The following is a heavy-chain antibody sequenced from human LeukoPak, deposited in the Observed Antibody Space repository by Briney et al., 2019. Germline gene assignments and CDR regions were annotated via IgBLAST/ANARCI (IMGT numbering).Heavy chain of an antibody. CDR3: AKRGGGYYDTVWWYFDY. D-gene: IGHD3-16*01. J-gene: IGHJ4*02. CDR2: MSGNGGST. CDR1: GFTFSSYA. Sequence: GGSLRLSCAASGFTFSSYAMSWVRQAPGKGLEWVSAMSGNGGSTYYADSVKGRFTISRDNSKNTLYLQLNSLRAEDTAVYYCAKRGGGYYDTVWWYFDYWGQGTLVTVSS. V-gene: IGHV3-23*01.